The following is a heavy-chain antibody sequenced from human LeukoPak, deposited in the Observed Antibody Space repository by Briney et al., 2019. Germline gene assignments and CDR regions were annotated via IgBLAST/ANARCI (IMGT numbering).Heavy chain of an antibody. D-gene: IGHD6-13*01. Sequence: GGSLRLSCAASGFTFSSYSMNWVRQAPGKGLEWVSSISSSSSYIYYADSVKGRFTISRDNSKNTLYLQMNSLRAEDTAVYYCAKRDQAAAYHYWGQGTLVTVSS. V-gene: IGHV3-21*04. J-gene: IGHJ4*02. CDR1: GFTFSSYS. CDR2: ISSSSSYI. CDR3: AKRDQAAAYHY.